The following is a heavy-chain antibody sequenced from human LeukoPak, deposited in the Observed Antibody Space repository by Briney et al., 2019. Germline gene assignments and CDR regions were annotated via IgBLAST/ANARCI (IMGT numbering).Heavy chain of an antibody. Sequence: WASVKVSCKASGYTFTGYYIHWVRQAPGQGLEWMGWINPNSGGTNYAQKFQGRVTMTRDTSISTAYMELSRLRSDDTAVYYCARADYYDSSGYYYGMDVWGQGTTVTVSS. D-gene: IGHD3-22*01. J-gene: IGHJ6*02. V-gene: IGHV1-2*02. CDR3: ARADYYDSSGYYYGMDV. CDR1: GYTFTGYY. CDR2: INPNSGGT.